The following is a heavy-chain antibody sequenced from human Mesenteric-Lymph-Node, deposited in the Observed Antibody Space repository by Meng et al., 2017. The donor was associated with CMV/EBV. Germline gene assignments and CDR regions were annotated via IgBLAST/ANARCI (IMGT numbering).Heavy chain of an antibody. CDR1: GFTFSSYW. J-gene: IGHJ4*02. CDR2: IKQDGSEK. CDR3: ARVWGYYFDY. Sequence: GESLKISCAASGFTFSSYWMNWVRQAPGKGLEWVANIKQDGSEKYFVDSVKGRFTISRDNAKNSLYLQMNSLRAEDTAVYYCARVWGYYFDYWDQGTLVTVSS. D-gene: IGHD2-21*01. V-gene: IGHV3-7*01.